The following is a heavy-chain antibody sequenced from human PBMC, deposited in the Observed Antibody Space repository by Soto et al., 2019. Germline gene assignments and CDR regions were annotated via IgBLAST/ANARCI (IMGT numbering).Heavy chain of an antibody. D-gene: IGHD6-6*01. Sequence: QVQLVQSGAEVKNPGASVKVSCKAFGYTFPSLGISWVGRPPGQGLEWMGWISAYNGNTNYAQKLQGRVTMTTDTSTSTAYMELRSMRSDDTAVYYCARGESIGDVWGQGTTVTVSS. CDR1: GYTFPSLG. CDR3: ARGESIGDV. CDR2: ISAYNGNT. J-gene: IGHJ6*02. V-gene: IGHV1-18*01.